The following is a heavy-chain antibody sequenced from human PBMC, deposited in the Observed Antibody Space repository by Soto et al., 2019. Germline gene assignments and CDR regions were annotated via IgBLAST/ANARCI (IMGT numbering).Heavy chain of an antibody. CDR2: IIPIFGTA. CDR1: GGTFSSYA. Sequence: SVKVSCKASGGTFSSYAISWVRQAPGQGLEWMGGIIPIFGTANYAQKFQGRVTITADESTSTAYMELSSLRSEDTAVYYCAREGPPRIVVDRNWFDPWGQGTLVTVSS. V-gene: IGHV1-69*13. CDR3: AREGPPRIVVDRNWFDP. J-gene: IGHJ5*02. D-gene: IGHD2-21*01.